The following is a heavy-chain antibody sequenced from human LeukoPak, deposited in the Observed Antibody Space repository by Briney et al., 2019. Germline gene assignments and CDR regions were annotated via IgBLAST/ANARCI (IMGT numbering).Heavy chain of an antibody. J-gene: IGHJ6*02. CDR2: IYYSGST. V-gene: IGHV4-31*03. CDR1: GGSISSSSYY. D-gene: IGHD2-2*02. Sequence: SETLSLTCTVSGGSISSSSYYWGWIRQHPGKGLEWIGYIYYSGSTYYNPSLKSRVTISVDTSKNQFSLKLSSVTAADTAVYYCARDLKGRVPAAIPLYYYYGMDVWGQGTTVTVSS. CDR3: ARDLKGRVPAAIPLYYYYGMDV.